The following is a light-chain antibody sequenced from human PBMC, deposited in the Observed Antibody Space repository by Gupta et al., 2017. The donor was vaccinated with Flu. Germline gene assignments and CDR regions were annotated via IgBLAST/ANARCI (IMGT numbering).Light chain of an antibody. CDR2: GAS. V-gene: IGKV3-15*01. CDR1: QSVSSD. CDR3: QQYYNGPPA. Sequence: PAPQSVSPGGRATLSCRASQSVSSDLAWYQQKPGQGPRLLIYGASTRATGIPARFSGSGSGTDFTLTISSLQPEDFAVYFCQQYYNGPPAFGQGTKVEI. J-gene: IGKJ1*01.